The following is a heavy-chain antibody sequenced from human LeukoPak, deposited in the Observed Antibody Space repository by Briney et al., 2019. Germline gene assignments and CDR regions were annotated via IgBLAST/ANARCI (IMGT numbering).Heavy chain of an antibody. Sequence: SQTLSLTCTVSGGSISSGSYYWSWIRQPPGKGLEWIGYIYYSGSTNYNPSLKSRVTISVDTSKNQFSLKLSSVTAADTAVYYCARVDYGDYGDAFDIWGQGTMVTVSS. V-gene: IGHV4-61*01. CDR2: IYYSGST. D-gene: IGHD4-17*01. CDR3: ARVDYGDYGDAFDI. J-gene: IGHJ3*02. CDR1: GGSISSGSYY.